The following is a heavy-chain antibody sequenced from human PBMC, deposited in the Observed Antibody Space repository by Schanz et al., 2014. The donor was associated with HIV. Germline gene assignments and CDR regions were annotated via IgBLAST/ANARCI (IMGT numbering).Heavy chain of an antibody. D-gene: IGHD5-12*01. CDR1: GGSISSYY. Sequence: QVQLQESGPGLVKPSETLSLTCIVSGGSISSYYWSWIRQPAGKGLEWIGRIYTSGSTNYNPSLKSRVTMSVDTSKNQFSLKLDSVTAADTAVYYCARAKWPPRNRHFDFWGQGNLVTVS. J-gene: IGHJ4*02. CDR3: ARAKWPPRNRHFDF. V-gene: IGHV4-4*07. CDR2: IYTSGST.